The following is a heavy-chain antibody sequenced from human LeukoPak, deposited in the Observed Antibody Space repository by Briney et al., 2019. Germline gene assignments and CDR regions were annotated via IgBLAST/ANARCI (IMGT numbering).Heavy chain of an antibody. CDR2: ISWNSGSI. D-gene: IGHD3-10*01. CDR3: AKAAYYYGSVSYYYFDY. V-gene: IGHV3-9*03. J-gene: IGHJ4*02. Sequence: GRSLRLSCAASGFTFDDYAMHWVRQAPGKGLEWVSGISWNSGSIGYADSVKGRFTISRDNAKNSLYLQMNSLRAEDMALYYCAKAAYYYGSVSYYYFDYWGQGTLVTVSS. CDR1: GFTFDDYA.